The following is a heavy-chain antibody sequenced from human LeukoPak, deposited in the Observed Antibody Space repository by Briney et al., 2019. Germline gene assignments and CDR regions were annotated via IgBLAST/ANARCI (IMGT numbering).Heavy chain of an antibody. Sequence: GESLQISCKGSGYFFMTYWIGWVRQMPGRGLEWMGIIYPGDSDTRYSPSLQGQVTISADKSISTAYLQWSSLKASDTAMYYCARHGGYCSSTSCYSFNWNYGVTYYYYGMDVWGQGTTVTVSS. V-gene: IGHV5-51*01. CDR3: ARHGGYCSSTSCYSFNWNYGVTYYYYGMDV. CDR1: GYFFMTYW. D-gene: IGHD2-2*01. J-gene: IGHJ6*02. CDR2: IYPGDSDT.